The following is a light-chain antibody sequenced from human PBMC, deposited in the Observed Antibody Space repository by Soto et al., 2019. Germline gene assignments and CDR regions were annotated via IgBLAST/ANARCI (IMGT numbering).Light chain of an antibody. CDR1: QSVSTY. V-gene: IGKV3-11*01. J-gene: IGKJ5*01. CDR2: DAS. Sequence: EIVLTQSPATQSLSPGERATLSCRASQSVSTYLAWYQQRPGLAPRLLIYDASNRATGIPARFSGSGSGTDFTLTISSLEPEDFAVYYCQQRGSWITFGQGTRLEIK. CDR3: QQRGSWIT.